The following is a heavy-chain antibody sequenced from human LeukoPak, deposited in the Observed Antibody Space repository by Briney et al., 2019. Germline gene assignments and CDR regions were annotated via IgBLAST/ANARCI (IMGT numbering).Heavy chain of an antibody. CDR1: GGSISSYY. Sequence: SETLSLTCTVSGGSISSYYWSWIRQPPGKGLEWIGEINHSGSTNYNPSLKSRVAISVDTSKNQFSLKLSSVTAADTAVYYCAREGPLYYYGSGSYYARGDYWGQGTLVTVSS. CDR2: INHSGST. D-gene: IGHD3-10*01. V-gene: IGHV4-34*01. CDR3: AREGPLYYYGSGSYYARGDY. J-gene: IGHJ4*02.